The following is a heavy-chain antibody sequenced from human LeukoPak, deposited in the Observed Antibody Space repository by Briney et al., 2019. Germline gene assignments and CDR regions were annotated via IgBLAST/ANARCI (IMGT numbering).Heavy chain of an antibody. J-gene: IGHJ5*02. Sequence: SETLSLTCAVYGGYFSGYYWSWLRQPPGKGLDWVGEINHSGSTNYNPSLTRRFTISVDTSKSQFSLKLSSVTAADTAVYYGARDWLTRATMVRGAVWGVFDPWGQGTLVTVSS. D-gene: IGHD3-10*01. CDR3: ARDWLTRATMVRGAVWGVFDP. V-gene: IGHV4-34*01. CDR2: INHSGST. CDR1: GGYFSGYY.